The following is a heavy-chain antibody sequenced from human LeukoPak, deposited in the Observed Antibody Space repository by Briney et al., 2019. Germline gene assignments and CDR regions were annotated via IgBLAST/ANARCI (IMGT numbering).Heavy chain of an antibody. V-gene: IGHV3-48*01. J-gene: IGHJ4*02. CDR2: ISSSSSTI. CDR1: GFTFSGYT. CDR3: ARDHSSYYFHY. Sequence: HPGGSLRLSCAASGFTFSGYTINWVRQAPGKGLEWVSYISSSSSTIYYADSVKGRFTISRDNAKNSLYLQMNSLRAEDTAVYYCARDHSSYYFHYWGQGTLVTVSS. D-gene: IGHD6-6*01.